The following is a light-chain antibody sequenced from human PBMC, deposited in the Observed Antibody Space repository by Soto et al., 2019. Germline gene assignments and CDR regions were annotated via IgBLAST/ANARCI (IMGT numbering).Light chain of an antibody. CDR1: QKISSY. Sequence: EIVLTQSPGTLSLSPGERATLSCRASQKISSYLASYQQKPGHPPRILIYDASNRTTAIPARFSGSGSGTDFTLTISSLEPEDFAVYYCQQRNSWPPLTFGGGTKVEIK. CDR2: DAS. CDR3: QQRNSWPPLT. J-gene: IGKJ4*01. V-gene: IGKV3-11*01.